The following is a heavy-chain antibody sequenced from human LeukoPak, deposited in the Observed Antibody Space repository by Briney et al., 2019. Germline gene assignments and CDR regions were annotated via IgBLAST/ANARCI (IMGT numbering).Heavy chain of an antibody. CDR2: TYPGDSDT. Sequence: GESLKISCKGSGYSFTSYWIGWVRQMPGKGLEWMGITYPGDSDTRYSPSFQGQVTISADKSISTAYLQWSSLKASDTAMYYCARPLEMATIKGGFYYFDYCGQGTLVTVSS. D-gene: IGHD5-24*01. CDR1: GYSFTSYW. V-gene: IGHV5-51*01. J-gene: IGHJ4*02. CDR3: ARPLEMATIKGGFYYFDY.